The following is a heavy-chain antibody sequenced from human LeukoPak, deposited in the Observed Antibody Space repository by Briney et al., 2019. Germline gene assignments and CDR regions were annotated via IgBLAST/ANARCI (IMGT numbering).Heavy chain of an antibody. CDR2: ISSSGSTI. D-gene: IGHD3-3*01. V-gene: IGHV3-11*04. J-gene: IGHJ6*03. CDR3: ARVPYDFWSGTYYMDV. CDR1: GFTFSDYY. Sequence: PGGSLRLSCAASGFTFSDYYMSWIRQAPGKGLEWVSYISSSGSTIYHADSVKGRFTISRDNAKNSLYLQMNSLRAEDTAVYYCARVPYDFWSGTYYMDVWGKGTTVTVSS.